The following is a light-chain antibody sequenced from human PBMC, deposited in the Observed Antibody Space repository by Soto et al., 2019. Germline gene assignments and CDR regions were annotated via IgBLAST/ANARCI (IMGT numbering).Light chain of an antibody. Sequence: DIQMTQSPSSLSASVGDRVTITCQASQDISNYLNWYQQKLGKAPKLLIYDASNLETGVPSRFSGSGSGTDFTFTISSLQPEDIATYYCQQYDILPLTLGGGTKVDIK. CDR3: QQYDILPLT. J-gene: IGKJ4*01. CDR2: DAS. V-gene: IGKV1-33*01. CDR1: QDISNY.